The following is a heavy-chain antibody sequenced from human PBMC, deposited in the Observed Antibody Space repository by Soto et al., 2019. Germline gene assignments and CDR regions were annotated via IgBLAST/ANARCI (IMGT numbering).Heavy chain of an antibody. CDR1: GGTFSSYA. Sequence: QVQLVQSGAEVKKPGSSVKVSCKPSGGTFSSYAISWVRQAPGQGLEWMGGIIPIFGTANYAQKFQGRVTITADESTSTAYMELSSLRSEDTAVYYCARDRLGYCSGGSCYRGSAFDIWGQGTMVTVSS. V-gene: IGHV1-69*01. J-gene: IGHJ3*02. D-gene: IGHD2-15*01. CDR3: ARDRLGYCSGGSCYRGSAFDI. CDR2: IIPIFGTA.